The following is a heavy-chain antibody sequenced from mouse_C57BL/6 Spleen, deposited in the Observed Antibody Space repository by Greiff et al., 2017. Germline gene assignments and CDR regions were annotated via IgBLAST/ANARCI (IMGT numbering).Heavy chain of an antibody. CDR1: GFTFSDYY. V-gene: IGHV5-16*01. Sequence: EVQRVESEGGLVQPGSSMKLSCTASGFTFSDYYMAWVRQVPEKGLEWVANINYDGSSPYYLDSLKSRFIISRDNAKNILYLQMSSLKSEDTATYYCARRYYYGSSYWYFDVWGTGTTVTVSS. J-gene: IGHJ1*03. D-gene: IGHD1-1*01. CDR3: ARRYYYGSSYWYFDV. CDR2: INYDGSSP.